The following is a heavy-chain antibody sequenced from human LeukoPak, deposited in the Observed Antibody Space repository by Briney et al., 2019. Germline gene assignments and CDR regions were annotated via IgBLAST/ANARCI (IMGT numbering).Heavy chain of an antibody. CDR3: ARGSDDSTGAPVDFDY. J-gene: IGHJ4*02. Sequence: SETLSLTCAVSGGSISSSNWWSWVRQPPGKGLEWIGEIYHSGSTNYNPSLKSRVTISVDKSKNQFSLKLSSVTAADTAVYYRARGSDDSTGAPVDFDYWGQGTLVTVSS. V-gene: IGHV4-4*02. D-gene: IGHD2-8*02. CDR1: GGSISSSNW. CDR2: IYHSGST.